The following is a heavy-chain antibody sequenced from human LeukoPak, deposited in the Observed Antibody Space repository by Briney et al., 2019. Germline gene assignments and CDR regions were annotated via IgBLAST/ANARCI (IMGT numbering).Heavy chain of an antibody. D-gene: IGHD1-26*01. V-gene: IGHV1-46*01. Sequence: VASVKVSCKASGYTFTSYYMHWVRQAPGQGLEWMGIINPSGGSTSYAQKFQGRVTMTRDTSTSTVYMELSSLRSEDTAVYYCARSPPLTAGHEGSSDARPYYYYGMDVWGQGTTVTVSS. CDR3: ARSPPLTAGHEGSSDARPYYYYGMDV. CDR1: GYTFTSYY. J-gene: IGHJ6*02. CDR2: INPSGGST.